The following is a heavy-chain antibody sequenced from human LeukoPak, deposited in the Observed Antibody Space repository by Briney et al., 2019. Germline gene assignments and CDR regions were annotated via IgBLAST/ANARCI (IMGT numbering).Heavy chain of an antibody. CDR1: GYTFSGYY. CDR3: ARRAGAYSHPYDY. J-gene: IGHJ4*02. V-gene: IGHV1-8*03. Sequence: ASVKVSCKASGYTFSGYYMHWVRQAPGQGREWMGWMNPNSGNTGYAQKFQGRVTITRNTSISTAYMELSSLRSEDTAVYYCARRAGAYSHPYDYWGQGTLVTVSS. D-gene: IGHD4/OR15-4a*01. CDR2: MNPNSGNT.